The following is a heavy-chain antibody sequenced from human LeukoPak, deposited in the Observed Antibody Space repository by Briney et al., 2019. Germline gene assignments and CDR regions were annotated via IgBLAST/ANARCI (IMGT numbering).Heavy chain of an antibody. CDR2: IYYSGST. CDR3: ARGFDY. CDR1: GGSISSSSYY. V-gene: IGHV4-39*07. J-gene: IGHJ4*02. Sequence: SETLSLTCTVSGGSISSSSYYWGWIRQPPGKGLEWIGSIYYSGSTNYNPFLRSRVTVSLDTSKNQFSLKLRSVTAADTAVYYCARGFDYWGQGTLVTVSP.